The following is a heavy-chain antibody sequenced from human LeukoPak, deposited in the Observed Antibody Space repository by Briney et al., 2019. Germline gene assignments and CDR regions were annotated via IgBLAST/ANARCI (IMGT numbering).Heavy chain of an antibody. CDR1: GLTFSSYA. V-gene: IGHV3-23*01. CDR3: ARGGKGYSSSYDAFDI. D-gene: IGHD6-13*01. J-gene: IGHJ3*02. CDR2: ISGSGGST. Sequence: GGSLRLSCAASGLTFSSYAMSWVRQAPGKGLEWVSAISGSGGSTYYADSVKGRFTISRDNSKNTLYLQMNSLRAEDTAVYYCARGGKGYSSSYDAFDIWGQWTMVTVSS.